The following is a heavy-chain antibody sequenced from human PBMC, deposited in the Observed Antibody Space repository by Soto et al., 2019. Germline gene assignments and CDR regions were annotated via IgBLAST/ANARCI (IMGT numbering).Heavy chain of an antibody. Sequence: QVQLVQSAAEVRKPGASVKVSCRTSGYTFTTYLMHWIRQARGQGLEWMGILNPTAGRTSYSQKFQGRVTMTSDASTDAAYMELTSLRSDDTAVYYCARAVRGGLTVGTRGYWGQGTLVTVSS. D-gene: IGHD3-9*01. CDR2: LNPTAGRT. CDR3: ARAVRGGLTVGTRGY. CDR1: GYTFTTYL. J-gene: IGHJ4*02. V-gene: IGHV1-46*01.